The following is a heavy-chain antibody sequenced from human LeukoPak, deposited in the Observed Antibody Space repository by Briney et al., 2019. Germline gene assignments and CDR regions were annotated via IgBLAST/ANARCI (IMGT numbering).Heavy chain of an antibody. J-gene: IGHJ3*02. Sequence: ASVKVSCKASGYTFTSYDINWVRQATGQGLEWMGWMNPNSGNTGYAQKFQGRVTITRNTSISTAYMELSSLRSEDTAVYYCATSTLGGGYYYDSSGYYHDAFDIWGQGTMVTVSS. V-gene: IGHV1-8*03. CDR3: ATSTLGGGYYYDSSGYYHDAFDI. CDR2: MNPNSGNT. CDR1: GYTFTSYD. D-gene: IGHD3-22*01.